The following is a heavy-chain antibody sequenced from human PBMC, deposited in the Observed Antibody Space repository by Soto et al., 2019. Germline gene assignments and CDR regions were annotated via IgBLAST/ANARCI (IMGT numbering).Heavy chain of an antibody. CDR3: AKWGSGWPRIGPYYYYGMEV. CDR1: GFTFRSSA. D-gene: IGHD6-19*01. J-gene: IGHJ6*02. CDR2: ITTGGDTT. V-gene: IGHV3-23*01. Sequence: GGSLRLSCAASGFTFRSSAMGWVRQAPGKGLEWVSSITTGGDTTYYADSVKGRFTISRDNSKNMLYLQMSSLRADDTAVYYCAKWGSGWPRIGPYYYYGMEVWGQGTMVTVSS.